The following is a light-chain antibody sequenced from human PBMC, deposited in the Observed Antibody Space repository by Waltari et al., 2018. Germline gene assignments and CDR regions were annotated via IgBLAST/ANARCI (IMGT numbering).Light chain of an antibody. CDR1: ESVSSY. Sequence: EIELTQSPATLSLSQGARATLSCRANESVSSYLAWYQQKPGQAPRLLIYDASNRAAGIPARFSGSGYGTDFTLTISSLEPEDFAIYYCQQRTNWVTTFGQGTRLDIK. J-gene: IGKJ5*01. V-gene: IGKV3-11*01. CDR2: DAS. CDR3: QQRTNWVTT.